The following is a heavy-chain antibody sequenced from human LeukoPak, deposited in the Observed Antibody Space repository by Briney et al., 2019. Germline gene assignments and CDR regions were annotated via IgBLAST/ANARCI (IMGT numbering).Heavy chain of an antibody. D-gene: IGHD2-15*01. CDR1: GYTFTGYY. V-gene: IGHV1-2*02. Sequence: APVKVSCKTSGYTFTGYYMHWVRQAPGQGLEWMGWINPNSGGTNYAKKFQGRVTMTRDTSISTAYMELSRLRSDDTAVYYCARERTLTSCYDYWGQGTLVTVSS. CDR2: INPNSGGT. J-gene: IGHJ4*02. CDR3: ARERTLTSCYDY.